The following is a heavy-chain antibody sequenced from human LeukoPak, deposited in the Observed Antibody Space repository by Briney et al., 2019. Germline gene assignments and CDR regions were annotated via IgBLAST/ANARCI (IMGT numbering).Heavy chain of an antibody. J-gene: IGHJ4*02. CDR1: GFTFSSYE. D-gene: IGHD1-26*01. CDR2: ISRSGSTI. V-gene: IGHV3-48*03. Sequence: PGGSLRLSCAASGFTFSSYEMNWVRQAPGKGLEWVSYISRSGSTIYYADSVKGRFTISRHNAKNSLYLQMNRLRAEDTAVYYCARDRGATYAWDYWGQGTLVTVSS. CDR3: ARDRGATYAWDY.